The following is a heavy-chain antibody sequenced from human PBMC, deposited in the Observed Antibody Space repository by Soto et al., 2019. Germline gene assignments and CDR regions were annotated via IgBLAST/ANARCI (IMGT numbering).Heavy chain of an antibody. CDR2: MNPNSGNT. CDR3: ARGPPPYCSGGSCHYYAFDI. J-gene: IGHJ3*02. D-gene: IGHD2-15*01. V-gene: IGHV1-8*01. CDR1: GYTFTSYE. Sequence: ASVKVSCKASGYTFTSYEINWVRQATGQGFEYLGWMNPNSGNTGYVKKFQGRVTMTRDKSTSTAYMELSSLRSEDTAVYYCARGPPPYCSGGSCHYYAFDIWGQGTMVTVSS.